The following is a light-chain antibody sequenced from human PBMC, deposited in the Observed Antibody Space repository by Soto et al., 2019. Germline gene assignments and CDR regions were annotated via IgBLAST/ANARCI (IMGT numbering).Light chain of an antibody. Sequence: EMVLTQSPGTLSLSPGERATLSCRASQSVSSNLAWYQQKPGQTPRLLIYGASTTATGIPARFSGSGSGTEFTLTISSLQSEDFAVYYCQQYNNWPLFTFGPGTKVDIK. CDR2: GAS. CDR3: QQYNNWPLFT. J-gene: IGKJ3*01. CDR1: QSVSSN. V-gene: IGKV3-15*01.